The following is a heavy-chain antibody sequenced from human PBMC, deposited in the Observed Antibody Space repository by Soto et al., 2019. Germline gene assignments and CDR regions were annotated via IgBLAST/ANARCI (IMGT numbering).Heavy chain of an antibody. V-gene: IGHV3-7*01. D-gene: IGHD2-15*01. J-gene: IGHJ4*02. CDR3: ARDRGYCSGGTCYSVLDY. Sequence: VQLVESGGDLVQPGGSLRLSCAASGFTFSTYWMDWVRQAPGKGLEWVAKIKEDGREKNYVDSVKGRFTISRDNAKTSLYLQMNSLRAGDTAVYYCARDRGYCSGGTCYSVLDYWGQGTLVTVSS. CDR2: IKEDGREK. CDR1: GFTFSTYW.